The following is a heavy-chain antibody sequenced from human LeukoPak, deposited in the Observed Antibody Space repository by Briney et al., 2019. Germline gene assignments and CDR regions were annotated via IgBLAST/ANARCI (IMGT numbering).Heavy chain of an antibody. V-gene: IGHV4-31*03. Sequence: SETPSLTCTVSGGSISSDDFYWSWIRQHPGKGLEWIGYIYYSGNTYYNPSLKSRVTISVDTSKNQFSLKLSSVAAADTAVYYCARDVRGLINWFDPWGQGTLVTVSS. J-gene: IGHJ5*02. CDR2: IYYSGNT. D-gene: IGHD3-10*02. CDR3: ARDVRGLINWFDP. CDR1: GGSISSDDFY.